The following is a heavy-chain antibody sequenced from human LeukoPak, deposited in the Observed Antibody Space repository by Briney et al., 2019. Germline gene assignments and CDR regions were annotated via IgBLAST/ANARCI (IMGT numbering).Heavy chain of an antibody. CDR2: ISYDGSNK. V-gene: IGHV3-30*18. Sequence: PGRSLRLSCAASGFTFSSYGMHWVRQAPGKGLEWVAVISYDGSNKYYADFVKGRFTISRDNSKNTLYLQMNSLRAEDTAVYYCAKDGPLYYYGSGSYPDYWGQGTLVTVSS. D-gene: IGHD3-10*01. CDR3: AKDGPLYYYGSGSYPDY. J-gene: IGHJ4*02. CDR1: GFTFSSYG.